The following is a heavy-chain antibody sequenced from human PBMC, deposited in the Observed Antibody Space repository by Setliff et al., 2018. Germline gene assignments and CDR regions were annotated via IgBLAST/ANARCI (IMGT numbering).Heavy chain of an antibody. J-gene: IGHJ4*02. CDR3: ARHATYYYGSGNLPFDS. CDR2: IYHGGDT. CDR1: GGSISSGVYY. V-gene: IGHV4-39*01. Sequence: SETLSLTCNVSGGSISSGVYYWGWIRQPPGKGLEWIGRIYHGGDTYYNSSLKSRLTISVDTSKNQFSLKLGSVTAADTAVYYCARHATYYYGSGNLPFDSWGQGTLVTVSS. D-gene: IGHD3-10*01.